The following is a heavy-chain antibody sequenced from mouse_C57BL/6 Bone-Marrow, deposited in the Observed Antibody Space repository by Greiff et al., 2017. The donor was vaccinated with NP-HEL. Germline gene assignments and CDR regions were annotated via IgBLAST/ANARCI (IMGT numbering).Heavy chain of an antibody. V-gene: IGHV7-3*01. CDR2: IRNKANGYTT. J-gene: IGHJ4*01. CDR1: GFTFTDYY. D-gene: IGHD2-4*01. Sequence: EVKLVESGGGLVQPGGSLSLSCAASGFTFTDYYMSWVRQPPGKALEWLGFIRNKANGYTTEYSASVKGRFTISRDNSQSILYLQMNALRADDSATYYCARWGYYDYDEGYWGQGTSVTVSS. CDR3: ARWGYYDYDEGY.